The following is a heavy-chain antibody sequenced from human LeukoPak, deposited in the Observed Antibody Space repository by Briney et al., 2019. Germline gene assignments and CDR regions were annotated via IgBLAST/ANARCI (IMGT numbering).Heavy chain of an antibody. D-gene: IGHD4-17*01. CDR1: GFTFSSYA. CDR2: ISYDGSNK. Sequence: GRSLRLSCAASGFTFSSYAMHWVRQAPGKGLEWVAVISYDGSNKYCADSVKGRFTISRDNSKNTLYLQMNSLRAEDTAVYYCAAAMTTVTSDYWGQGTLVTVSS. CDR3: AAAMTTVTSDY. V-gene: IGHV3-30-3*01. J-gene: IGHJ4*02.